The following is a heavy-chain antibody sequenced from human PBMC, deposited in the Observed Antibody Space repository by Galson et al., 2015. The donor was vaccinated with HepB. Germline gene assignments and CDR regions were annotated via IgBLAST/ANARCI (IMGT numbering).Heavy chain of an antibody. D-gene: IGHD1-26*01. CDR3: ARLILGSYSENWFDP. Sequence: SETLSLTCTVSGGSISSYYWSWIRQPPGKGLEWIGYIYYSGSTNYNPSLKSRVTISVDTSKNQFSLKLSSVTAADTAVYYCARLILGSYSENWFDPWGQGTLVTVSS. V-gene: IGHV4-59*08. CDR2: IYYSGST. J-gene: IGHJ5*02. CDR1: GGSISSYY.